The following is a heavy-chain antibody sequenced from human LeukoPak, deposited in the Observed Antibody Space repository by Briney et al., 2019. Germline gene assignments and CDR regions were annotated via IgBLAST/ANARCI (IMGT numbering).Heavy chain of an antibody. CDR3: ARARAYGGNSRVDY. V-gene: IGHV4-34*01. D-gene: IGHD4-23*01. CDR1: GGSFSGYY. CDR2: INHSRST. Sequence: PSETLSLTCAVYGGSFSGYYWSWIRQPPGKGLEWIGEINHSRSTNYNPSLKSRVTISVDTSKNQFSLKLSSVTAADTAVYYCARARAYGGNSRVDYWGQGTLVTVSS. J-gene: IGHJ4*02.